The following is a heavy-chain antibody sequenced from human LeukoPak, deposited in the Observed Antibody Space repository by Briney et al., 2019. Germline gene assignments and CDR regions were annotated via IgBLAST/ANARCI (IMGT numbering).Heavy chain of an antibody. V-gene: IGHV1-18*04. CDR3: ARALPIAVAGVDI. CDR2: ISAYNGNT. D-gene: IGHD6-19*01. J-gene: IGHJ3*02. Sequence: GASVKVSCKASGYTFTGYYMHWVRQAPGQGLERMGWISAYNGNTNYAQKLQGRVTMTTDTSTSTAYMELRSLRSDDTAVYYCARALPIAVAGVDIWGQGTMVTVSS. CDR1: GYTFTGYY.